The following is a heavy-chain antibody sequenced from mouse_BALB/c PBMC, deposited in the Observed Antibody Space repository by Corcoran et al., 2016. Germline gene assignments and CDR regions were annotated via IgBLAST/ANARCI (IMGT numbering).Heavy chain of an antibody. CDR2: IYPYNGGT. Sequence: EVQLQQSGPELVKTGASVTISCKASGYTFTDYNMHWVKQSHGKSLEWIGYIYPYNGGTGYNQKFKSKATLTVDNSSSTAYMVLRSLTSDDSAVYYCARRDYRYDGYAMDYWGQGTSVTVSS. D-gene: IGHD2-14*01. J-gene: IGHJ4*01. V-gene: IGHV1S29*02. CDR3: ARRDYRYDGYAMDY. CDR1: GYTFTDYN.